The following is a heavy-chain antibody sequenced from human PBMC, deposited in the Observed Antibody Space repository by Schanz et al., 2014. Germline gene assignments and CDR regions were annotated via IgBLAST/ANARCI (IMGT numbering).Heavy chain of an antibody. V-gene: IGHV3-23*04. CDR2: ISASGGST. D-gene: IGHD2-15*01. CDR3: AKGMGYCSGGTCYDYYYYGLDV. CDR1: GFTFSSYA. Sequence: EQLVESGGGLVKPGGSLRLSCAASGFTFSSYAMSWVRQAPGKGLEWVSTISASGGSTYYADSVKGRFTISRDNSKNTLYLQMNSLSADDTAVFYCAKGMGYCSGGTCYDYYYYGLDVWGQGTTVTVSS. J-gene: IGHJ6*02.